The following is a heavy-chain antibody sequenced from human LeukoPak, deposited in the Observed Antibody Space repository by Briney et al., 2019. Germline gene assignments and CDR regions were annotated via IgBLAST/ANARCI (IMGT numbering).Heavy chain of an antibody. Sequence: ASVKVSCKASGYTFSDYGITWVRQAPGQGLEWMGWISPYNGNTNSAEKFQGRVSMTTDPSTKTAYMELRSLRSDDTAVYFCARGRYYGSGSYYISWGQGTLVTVSS. CDR3: ARGRYYGSGSYYIS. CDR1: GYTFSDYG. J-gene: IGHJ4*02. CDR2: ISPYNGNT. D-gene: IGHD3-10*01. V-gene: IGHV1-18*04.